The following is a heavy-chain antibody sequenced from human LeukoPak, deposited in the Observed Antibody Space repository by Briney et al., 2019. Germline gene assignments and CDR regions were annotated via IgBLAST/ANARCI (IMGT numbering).Heavy chain of an antibody. CDR2: INPNTSGT. CDR1: GYTFSGYY. D-gene: IGHD3-10*01. Sequence: ASVKVSCKASGYTFSGYYMHWVRQAPGQGLEWMGWINPNTSGTNYAQKFQGRVTMTRDTSISTAYMELSRLRSDDTAVYYCARDMERYYYGSGSYFFDYWGQGTLVTVSS. J-gene: IGHJ4*02. CDR3: ARDMERYYYGSGSYFFDY. V-gene: IGHV1-2*02.